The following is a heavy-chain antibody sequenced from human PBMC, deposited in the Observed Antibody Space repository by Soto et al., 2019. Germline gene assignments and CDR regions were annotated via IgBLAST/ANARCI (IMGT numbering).Heavy chain of an antibody. J-gene: IGHJ4*02. CDR1: GFTFTSAW. D-gene: IGHD1-1*01. Sequence: GSLRLSCAASGFTFTSAWMSWVRQAPGKGLEWAGRIKTKTDVGTIDYAAPVKGRFTLSRGDSNSALYLQMNSLKPEDTGIYYCTTGTGKTDFDYWGQGTLVTVSS. CDR3: TTGTGKTDFDY. CDR2: IKTKTDVGTI. V-gene: IGHV3-15*01.